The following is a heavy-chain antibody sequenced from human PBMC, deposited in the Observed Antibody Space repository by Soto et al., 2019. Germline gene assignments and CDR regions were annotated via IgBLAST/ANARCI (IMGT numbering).Heavy chain of an antibody. CDR1: GGSISSSSYY. J-gene: IGHJ5*02. V-gene: IGHV4-39*01. D-gene: IGHD4-4*01. Sequence: SETLSLTCTVSGGSISSSSYYWGWIRQPPGKGLEWIGSIHYSGSTYYNPSLKSRVTISVDTSKNQFSLKLSSVTAADTAVYYCARTIDTVQNWFDPWGQGTLVTVSS. CDR3: ARTIDTVQNWFDP. CDR2: IHYSGST.